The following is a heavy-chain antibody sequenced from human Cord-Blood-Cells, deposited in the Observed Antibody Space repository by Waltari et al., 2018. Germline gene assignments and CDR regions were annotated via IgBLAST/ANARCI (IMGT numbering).Heavy chain of an antibody. CDR2: IIPIFGTA. CDR3: ASGYCTNGVCYDAFDI. V-gene: IGHV1-69*01. Sequence: QVQLVQSGAEVRKPGSSVKVSCKASGGHFSSYANSWVRQAPGQGLEWMGGIIPIFGTANYAQKFQGRVTITADESTSTAYKELSSLRSEDTAVYYCASGYCTNGVCYDAFDIWGQGTMVTVSS. J-gene: IGHJ3*02. D-gene: IGHD2-8*01. CDR1: GGHFSSYA.